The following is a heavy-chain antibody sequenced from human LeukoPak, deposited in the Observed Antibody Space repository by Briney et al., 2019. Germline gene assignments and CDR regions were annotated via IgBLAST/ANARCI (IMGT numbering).Heavy chain of an antibody. J-gene: IGHJ4*02. CDR3: AAGAAAGTMGDY. D-gene: IGHD6-13*01. V-gene: IGHV1-58*02. CDR1: GFTFTSSA. CDR2: IVVGSGNT. Sequence: SVKVSCKASGFTFTSSAMQWVRQARGQRLEWIGWIVVGSGNTNYAQKFQERVTITRDMSTSTAYMELSSLRSEDTAAYYCAAGAAAGTMGDYWGQGTLVTVSS.